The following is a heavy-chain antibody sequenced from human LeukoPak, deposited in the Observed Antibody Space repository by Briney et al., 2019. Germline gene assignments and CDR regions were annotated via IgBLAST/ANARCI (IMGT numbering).Heavy chain of an antibody. CDR1: GYTFTSYD. CDR3: ARGRALYGSGSDY. Sequence: ASVKVSCKASGYTFTSYDINWVRQATGQGLEWMGWMNPNSGNTGYAQKFQGRVTITRNTSISTVYMELSSLRSEDTAVYYCARGRALYGSGSDYWGQGTLVTVSS. J-gene: IGHJ4*02. CDR2: MNPNSGNT. V-gene: IGHV1-8*03. D-gene: IGHD3-10*01.